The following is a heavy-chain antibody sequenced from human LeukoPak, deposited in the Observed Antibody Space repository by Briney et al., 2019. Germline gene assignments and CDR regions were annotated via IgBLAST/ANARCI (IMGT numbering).Heavy chain of an antibody. D-gene: IGHD3-3*01. CDR2: INHSGST. CDR1: GGSFSGYY. Sequence: SETLSLTCAVYGGSFSGYYWSWIRQPPGKGLEWIGEINHSGSTNYNPSLKSRVTTSVDTSKNQFSLKLSSVTAADTAVYYCARGRGGTIFGVVIYYYYGMDVWGQGTTVTVSS. J-gene: IGHJ6*02. CDR3: ARGRGGTIFGVVIYYYYGMDV. V-gene: IGHV4-34*01.